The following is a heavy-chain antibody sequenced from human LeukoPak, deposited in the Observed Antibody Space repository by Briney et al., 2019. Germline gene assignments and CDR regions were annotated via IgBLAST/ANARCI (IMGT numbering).Heavy chain of an antibody. Sequence: SETLSLTCSVPGGSISSDSYYWGWIRQPPGKGLEWIGSIYSGGTTYYNPSLKSRVTISVDTSENQFSLKLTSVTAADAAAYYCARHSRNCSGGYCYLYYWGQGTLVTVSS. V-gene: IGHV4-39*01. CDR3: ARHSRNCSGGYCYLYY. CDR1: GGSISSDSYY. J-gene: IGHJ4*02. CDR2: IYSGGTT. D-gene: IGHD2-15*01.